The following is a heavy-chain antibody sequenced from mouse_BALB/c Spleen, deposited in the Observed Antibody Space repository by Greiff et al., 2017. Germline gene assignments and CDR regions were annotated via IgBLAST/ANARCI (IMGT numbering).Heavy chain of an antibody. V-gene: IGHV1-14*01. D-gene: IGHD2-3*01. J-gene: IGHJ3*01. CDR1: GYTFTSYV. Sequence: VQLQQPGAELVKPGASVKMSCKASGYTFTSYVMHWVKQKPGQGLEWIGYINPYNDGTKYNEKFKGKATLTTDKSSSTAYMELSSLTSEDSAVYYCARERDGSWFAYWGQGTLVTVSA. CDR3: ARERDGSWFAY. CDR2: INPYNDGT.